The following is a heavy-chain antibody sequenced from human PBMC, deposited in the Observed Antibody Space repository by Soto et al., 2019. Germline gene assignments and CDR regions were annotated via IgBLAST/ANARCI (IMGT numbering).Heavy chain of an antibody. CDR1: GFTFSSYW. CDR3: ARVPIFGGGNYYYYYMDV. J-gene: IGHJ6*03. V-gene: IGHV3-7*01. CDR2: IKQDGSEK. Sequence: GGSLRLSCAASGFTFSSYWMSWVRQAPGKGLEWVANIKQDGSEKYYVDSVKGRFTISRDNAKNLLYLQMNSLRAEDTAVYYCARVPIFGGGNYYYYYMDVWGKGTTVTVSS. D-gene: IGHD3-3*01.